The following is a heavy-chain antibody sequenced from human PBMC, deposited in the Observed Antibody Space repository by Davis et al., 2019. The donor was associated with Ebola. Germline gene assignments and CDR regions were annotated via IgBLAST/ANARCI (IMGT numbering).Heavy chain of an antibody. J-gene: IGHJ4*02. V-gene: IGHV3-30-3*01. CDR3: AKERLLTGYSHGVN. CDR1: GFTFSSYA. Sequence: PGGSLRLSCAASGFTFSSYAMHWVRQAPGKGLEWVAVISYDGSNKYYADSVKGRFTISRDNSRNTLYLQMNSLRAEDTAVYYCAKERLLTGYSHGVNWGQGTLVTVSS. CDR2: ISYDGSNK. D-gene: IGHD3-9*01.